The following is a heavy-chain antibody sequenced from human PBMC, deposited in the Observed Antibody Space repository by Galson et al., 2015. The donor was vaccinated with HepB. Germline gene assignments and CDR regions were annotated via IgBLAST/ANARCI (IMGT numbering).Heavy chain of an antibody. CDR3: ARHRVTMVQGTPYYMDV. V-gene: IGHV5-51*01. CDR1: GYTFTTYW. CDR2: LFPGDSDT. J-gene: IGHJ6*03. Sequence: QSGAEVKKPGESLKISCKGSGYTFTTYWIGWVRQMPGKGLEWMGILFPGDSDTIYSPSFPGQVTISADKSISPAYLQWSSLKASDTAMYYCARHRVTMVQGTPYYMDVWGKGTTVTVSS. D-gene: IGHD3-10*01.